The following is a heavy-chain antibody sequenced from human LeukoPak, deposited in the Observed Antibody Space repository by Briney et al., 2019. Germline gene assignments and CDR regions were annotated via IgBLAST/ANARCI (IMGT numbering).Heavy chain of an antibody. CDR3: ARIWTAVAGVYFDY. CDR2: ISSSGSTI. D-gene: IGHD6-19*01. Sequence: GGSLRLSCAASGFTFSSYEMNWVRQAPGKGLEWVSYISSSGSTIHYADSVKGRFTISRDNAKNSLYLQMNSLRAEDTAVYYCARIWTAVAGVYFDYWGQGTLVTVSS. CDR1: GFTFSSYE. J-gene: IGHJ4*02. V-gene: IGHV3-48*03.